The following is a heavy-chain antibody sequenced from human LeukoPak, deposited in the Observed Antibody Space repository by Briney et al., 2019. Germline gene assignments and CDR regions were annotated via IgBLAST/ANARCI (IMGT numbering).Heavy chain of an antibody. CDR1: GFTFSSYG. Sequence: GRSLRLSCAASGFTFSSYGMHWVPQAPGKGLEWVAVISYDGSNKYYADSVKGRFTISRDNSKNTLYLQMNSLRAEDTAVYYCAKVIAPWIQLWLIDYWGQGTLVTVSS. CDR3: AKVIAPWIQLWLIDY. D-gene: IGHD5-18*01. V-gene: IGHV3-30*18. CDR2: ISYDGSNK. J-gene: IGHJ4*02.